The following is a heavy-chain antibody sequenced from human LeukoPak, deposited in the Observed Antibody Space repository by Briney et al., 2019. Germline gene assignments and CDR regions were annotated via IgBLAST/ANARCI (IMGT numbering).Heavy chain of an antibody. D-gene: IGHD3-3*01. CDR1: GFTFGSYS. J-gene: IGHJ6*03. CDR2: ITTTGNTV. CDR3: ARVGDFWSGYRRSYYFYMDV. V-gene: IGHV3-48*01. Sequence: GGSLRLSCAGSGFTFGSYSMNWVRQAPGKGLEWISYITTTGNTVYYADSVKGRFTISRDNAKNSMYLQMNSLRAEDTAVYYCARVGDFWSGYRRSYYFYMDVWGKGTTVTVSS.